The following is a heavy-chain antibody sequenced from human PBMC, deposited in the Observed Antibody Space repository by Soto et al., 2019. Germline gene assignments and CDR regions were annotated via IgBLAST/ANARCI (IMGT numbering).Heavy chain of an antibody. Sequence: QVQLVQSGAEVKKPGSSVKVSCKASGGTFSSYAITWVRQAPGQGLEWMGGIIPIFGTANYAQKFQGRVKITADESTSIAYMEISSLRSEDTAVYYCARNSGQWVVDYFDYWGQGTLVTVSS. CDR2: IIPIFGTA. CDR3: ARNSGQWVVDYFDY. V-gene: IGHV1-69*01. J-gene: IGHJ4*02. CDR1: GGTFSSYA. D-gene: IGHD6-19*01.